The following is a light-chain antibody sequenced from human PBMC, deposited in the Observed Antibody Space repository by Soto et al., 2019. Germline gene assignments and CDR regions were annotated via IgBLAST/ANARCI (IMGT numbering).Light chain of an antibody. CDR1: QGISNY. J-gene: IGKJ5*01. CDR3: QKYNSARIT. Sequence: DIQMTQSPSSLSASVGDRVTITCRASQGISNYLAWYQQKPGKVPKLLIYAASTLQSGVPSRFSGSGSGTDFTLTINSLQPEDVATYYCQKYNSARITFGQGTRLEIK. V-gene: IGKV1-27*01. CDR2: AAS.